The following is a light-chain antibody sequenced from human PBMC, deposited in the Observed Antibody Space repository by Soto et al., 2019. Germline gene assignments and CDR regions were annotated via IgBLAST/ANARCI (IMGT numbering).Light chain of an antibody. CDR1: SGHSSYA. V-gene: IGLV4-69*01. CDR2: LNIDGSH. Sequence: QSVLTQSPSAYASLGASVKLTCTLSSGHSSYAIAWSQQRPEKGPRYLMKLNIDGSHSKGDGIHDRYSGPSSGAERYLTISSLQSEYEADYSCQTWGTGIRVFGGGTKLTVL. CDR3: QTWGTGIRV. J-gene: IGLJ3*02.